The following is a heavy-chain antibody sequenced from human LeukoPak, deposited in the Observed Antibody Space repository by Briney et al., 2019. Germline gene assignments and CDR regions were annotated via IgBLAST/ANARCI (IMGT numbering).Heavy chain of an antibody. J-gene: IGHJ4*02. CDR1: GFTFSSYW. V-gene: IGHV3-74*01. D-gene: IGHD2-15*01. CDR2: INSDGSST. Sequence: GGSLRLSCAASGFTFSSYWMHWVRQAPGKGLVWVSRINSDGSSTSYADSVKGRFTISRDNTKNTLYLQMNSLRAEDTAVYYCASLGYCSGGSCDYWGQGTLVTVSS. CDR3: ASLGYCSGGSCDY.